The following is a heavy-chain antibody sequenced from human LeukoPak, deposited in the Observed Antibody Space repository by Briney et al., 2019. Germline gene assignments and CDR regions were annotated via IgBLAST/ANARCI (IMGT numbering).Heavy chain of an antibody. CDR2: IWYDGSNK. V-gene: IGHV3-33*06. D-gene: IGHD2-15*01. CDR1: GFTFTTYG. CDR3: AKGTPTDY. J-gene: IGHJ4*02. Sequence: GGSLRLSCEASGFTFTTYGMHWVRQAPGKGLEWVAVIWYDGSNKYYADSVKGRFTISRDNSKNTLYLQMNSLRAEDTAVYYCAKGTPTDYWGQGTLVTVSS.